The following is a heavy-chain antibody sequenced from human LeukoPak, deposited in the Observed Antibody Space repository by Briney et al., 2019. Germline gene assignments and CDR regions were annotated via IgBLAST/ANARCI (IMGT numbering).Heavy chain of an antibody. CDR1: GGTFSSYA. D-gene: IGHD6-13*01. J-gene: IGHJ4*02. CDR2: IIPIFGTA. CDR3: ARMASSYSSSSY. V-gene: IGHV1-69*05. Sequence: SVKVSCKASGGTFSSYAISWVRQAPGQGLEWMGRIIPIFGTANYAQKFQGRVKITTDESTSTAYMELSSLRSEDTAVYYCARMASSYSSSSYWGQGTLVTVSS.